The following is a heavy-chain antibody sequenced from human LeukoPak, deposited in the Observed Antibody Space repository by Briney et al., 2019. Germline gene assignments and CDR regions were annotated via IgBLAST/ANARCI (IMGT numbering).Heavy chain of an antibody. Sequence: ESGPALVKPTQTLTLTCTFSGFSLSTSKMCVSXXXXXXXXXXXWLARIDWDDDKFYSTSLETRLTISKGTSKNQVVLTMTKMDPVDTATYYCARTVVKLPGDDTYYCDYWGQGILVTVSS. D-gene: IGHD7-27*01. CDR2: IDWDDDK. CDR1: GFSLSTSKMC. CDR3: ARTVVKLPGDDTYYCDY. J-gene: IGHJ4*02. V-gene: IGHV2-70*17.